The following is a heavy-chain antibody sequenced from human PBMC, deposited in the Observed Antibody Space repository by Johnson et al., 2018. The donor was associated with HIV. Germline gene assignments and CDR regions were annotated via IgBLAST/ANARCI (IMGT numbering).Heavy chain of an antibody. CDR1: GFTFDDYA. CDR2: ISCNSGSI. J-gene: IGHJ3*02. V-gene: IGHV3-9*01. D-gene: IGHD3-22*01. Sequence: VQLVESGGGLVQPGRSLRLSCAASGFTFDDYAMHWVRQAPGKGLEWVSGISCNSGSIGYADSVKGRFTISRDNAKNSLYLQMNSLRAEDTALYYCARGVRDSSGYPFAFDIWGQGTMVIVPS. CDR3: ARGVRDSSGYPFAFDI.